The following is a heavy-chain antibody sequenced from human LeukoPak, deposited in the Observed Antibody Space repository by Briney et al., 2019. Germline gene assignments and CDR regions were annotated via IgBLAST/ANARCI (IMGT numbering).Heavy chain of an antibody. Sequence: GESLKISCETSGYTFRTYWIGWVRQLPGKGLEWMGLIYPGDSETQYTPSFQGQVTFSVDKSTNSAYLQWNSLKAADTAMYYCVRLTGHAFEHWGQGTPVTVSS. CDR1: GYTFRTYW. J-gene: IGHJ4*02. V-gene: IGHV5-51*01. D-gene: IGHD3-16*01. CDR2: IYPGDSET. CDR3: VRLTGHAFEH.